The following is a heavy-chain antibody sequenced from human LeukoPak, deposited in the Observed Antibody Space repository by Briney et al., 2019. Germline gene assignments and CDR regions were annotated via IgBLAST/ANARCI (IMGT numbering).Heavy chain of an antibody. J-gene: IGHJ4*02. D-gene: IGHD2-15*01. V-gene: IGHV1-46*01. CDR2: INPSGGST. Sequence: ASVKVSCKASGYTFTTYYMHWVRQAPGQGLEWMGIINPSGGSTSYAQKFQGRLTMTEETSTDTAYMELNSLRSDDTAVYYCATDMVGYCNGEGCYSEAYWGQGTLVTVSS. CDR3: ATDMVGYCNGEGCYSEAY. CDR1: GYTFTTYY.